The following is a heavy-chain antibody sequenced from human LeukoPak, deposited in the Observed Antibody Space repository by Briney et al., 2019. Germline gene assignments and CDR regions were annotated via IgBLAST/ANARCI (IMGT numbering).Heavy chain of an antibody. CDR2: IYYSGST. CDR1: GGSISSYY. Sequence: PSETLSLTCTVSGGSISSYYWSWLRQPPGKGLEWIGYIYYSGSTNYNPSLKSRVTISVDTSKNQFSLKLSSVTAADTAVYYCARGNPVLRFLEWSYNWFDPWGQGTLVTVSS. J-gene: IGHJ5*02. CDR3: ARGNPVLRFLEWSYNWFDP. V-gene: IGHV4-59*01. D-gene: IGHD3-3*01.